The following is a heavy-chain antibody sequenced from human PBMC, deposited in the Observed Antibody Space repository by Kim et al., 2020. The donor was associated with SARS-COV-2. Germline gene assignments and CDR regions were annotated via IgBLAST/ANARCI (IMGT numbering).Heavy chain of an antibody. Sequence: SVKVSCKASGGTFSSYAISWVRQAPGQGLEWMGGIIPIFGTANYAQKFQGRVTITADESTSTAYMELSSLRSEDTAVYYCARSGYCSGGSCHEWVRRGAFDIWGQGTMVTVSS. D-gene: IGHD2-15*01. CDR1: GGTFSSYA. J-gene: IGHJ3*02. CDR2: IIPIFGTA. V-gene: IGHV1-69*13. CDR3: ARSGYCSGGSCHEWVRRGAFDI.